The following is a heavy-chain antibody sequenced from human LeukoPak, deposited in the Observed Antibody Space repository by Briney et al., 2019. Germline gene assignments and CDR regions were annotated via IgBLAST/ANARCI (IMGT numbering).Heavy chain of an antibody. Sequence: SETLSLTCTVSGGSISSYYWSWIRQPPGKGLEWIGYIYYSGTTNYNPSLKSRVTISVDTSKNQFSLKLSSVTAADTAVYYCARVSGWSSYYSDYWGQGTLVTVSS. CDR3: ARVSGWSSYYSDY. CDR1: GGSISSYY. CDR2: IYYSGTT. V-gene: IGHV4-59*01. J-gene: IGHJ4*02. D-gene: IGHD6-19*01.